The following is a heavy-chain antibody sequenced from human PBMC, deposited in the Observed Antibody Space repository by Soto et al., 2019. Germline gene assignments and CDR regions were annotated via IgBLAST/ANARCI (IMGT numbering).Heavy chain of an antibody. Sequence: EVQLVESGGQLMQRGGSLTLSCAASGFTVRTSAMSWVRQVRGKGLEWVAGVHSGSNTYYADSVKCRFTISRDTSQNTLYLPLTSLRVDDTAVYYCVRENGNSNAYYFDSWGQGTLVTVSS. CDR2: VHSGSNT. D-gene: IGHD2-8*01. V-gene: IGHV3-53*01. CDR1: GFTVRTSA. J-gene: IGHJ4*02. CDR3: VRENGNSNAYYFDS.